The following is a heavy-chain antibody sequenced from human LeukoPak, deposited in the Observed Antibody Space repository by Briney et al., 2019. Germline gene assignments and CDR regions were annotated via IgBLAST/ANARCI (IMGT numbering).Heavy chain of an antibody. CDR3: ARGFIAAAGTVYYFDY. CDR2: INHSGST. J-gene: IGHJ4*02. D-gene: IGHD6-13*01. CDR1: GGSFSGYY. Sequence: SETLSPTCAVYGGSFSGYYWSWIRQPPGKGLEWIGEINHSGSTNYNPSLKSRVTISVDTSKNQFSLKLSSVTAADTAVYYCARGFIAAAGTVYYFDYWGQGTLVTVSS. V-gene: IGHV4-34*01.